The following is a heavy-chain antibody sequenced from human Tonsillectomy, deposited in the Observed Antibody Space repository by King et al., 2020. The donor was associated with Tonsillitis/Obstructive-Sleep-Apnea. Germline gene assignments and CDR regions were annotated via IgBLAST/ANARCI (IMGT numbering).Heavy chain of an antibody. J-gene: IGHJ4*02. V-gene: IGHV1-18*01. Sequence: QLVQSGAEVKKPGASVKVSCKASGYTFTSHGISWVRQAPGQGLEWVGWISVYNGYINYAQKLQGRVTMTTDTSTSTAYMELRSLRSDDTAVYYCARDSRSHYYDTSGYYPFEYGGQGTLVTVSS. CDR2: ISVYNGYI. CDR3: ARDSRSHYYDTSGYYPFEY. CDR1: GYTFTSHG. D-gene: IGHD3-22*01.